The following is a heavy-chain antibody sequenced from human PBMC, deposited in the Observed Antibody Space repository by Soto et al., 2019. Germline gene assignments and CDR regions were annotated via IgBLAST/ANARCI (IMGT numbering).Heavy chain of an antibody. CDR3: ARVITIFGATNYFDP. V-gene: IGHV1-18*01. CDR2: ISAYNGNT. CDR1: GYTFTSYG. D-gene: IGHD3-3*01. J-gene: IGHJ5*02. Sequence: ASVKVSCKASGYTFTSYGISWVRQAPGQGIEWMGWISAYNGNTNYAQKLQGRVTMTTDTSTSTAYMELRSLRSDDTAVYYCARVITIFGATNYFDPWGQGTLVTVSS.